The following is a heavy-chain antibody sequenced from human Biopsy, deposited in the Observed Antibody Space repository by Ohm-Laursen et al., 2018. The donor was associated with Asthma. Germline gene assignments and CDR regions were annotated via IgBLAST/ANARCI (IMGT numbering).Heavy chain of an antibody. CDR2: ISVHNGDT. CDR1: DYIFPRYY. Sequence: VSSVKVSCKASDYIFPRYYISWVRQAPGQGLEWMGWISVHNGDTKYAQKFQGRVSLTTDTSTGTSYMDLRSLRSDDSAVYFCGLGKGGAQHTMVTLYSWGQGTLVTVSS. J-gene: IGHJ4*02. V-gene: IGHV1-18*01. D-gene: IGHD7-27*01. CDR3: GLGKGGAQHTMVTLYS.